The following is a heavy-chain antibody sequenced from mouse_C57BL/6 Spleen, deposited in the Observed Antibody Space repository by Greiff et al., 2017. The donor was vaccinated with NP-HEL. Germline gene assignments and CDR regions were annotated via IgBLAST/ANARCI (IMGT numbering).Heavy chain of an antibody. CDR3: ARRSTHYYAMDY. J-gene: IGHJ4*01. D-gene: IGHD5-1*01. Sequence: DVQLQESEGGLVQPGSSMKLSCTASGFTFSDYYMAWVRQVPEKGLEWVANINYDGSSTYYLDSLKSRFIISRDNAKNILYLQMSSLKSEDTATYYCARRSTHYYAMDYWGQGTSVTVSS. CDR2: INYDGSST. V-gene: IGHV5-16*02. CDR1: GFTFSDYY.